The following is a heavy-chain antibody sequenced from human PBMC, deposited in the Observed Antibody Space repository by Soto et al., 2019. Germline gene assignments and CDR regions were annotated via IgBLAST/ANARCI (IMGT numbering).Heavy chain of an antibody. CDR2: IYYNAGT. Sequence: TSETLSLTCTVSGASISDTYWSWIRQPPGKRLEWIGYIYYNAGTNYDPSLKSRVTISADTSKNQFSLKLTSVTPADTAIYFCAREVYRLFYGMDVWGQGITVTVSS. J-gene: IGHJ6*02. D-gene: IGHD1-26*01. CDR3: AREVYRLFYGMDV. V-gene: IGHV4-59*01. CDR1: GASISDTY.